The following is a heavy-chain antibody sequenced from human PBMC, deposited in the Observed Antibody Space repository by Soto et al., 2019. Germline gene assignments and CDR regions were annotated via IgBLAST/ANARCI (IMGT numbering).Heavy chain of an antibody. J-gene: IGHJ4*02. D-gene: IGHD3-10*01. CDR2: ISHDGGDI. CDR1: GFTFSSYG. Sequence: QVQLVESGGGVVQPGRSLRVSCAASGFTFSSYGMHWVRQAPGKGLEWVAAISHDGGDIYYADSVKGRLTVSRDNTKSTLLLLMNSLRSEDTAVYYCAKPPWGRYYTSNFDSWGQGTLVTVSS. CDR3: AKPPWGRYYTSNFDS. V-gene: IGHV3-30*18.